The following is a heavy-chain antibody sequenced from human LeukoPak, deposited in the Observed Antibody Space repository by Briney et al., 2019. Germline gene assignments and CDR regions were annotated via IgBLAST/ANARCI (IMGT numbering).Heavy chain of an antibody. CDR3: ARDEYYYDSSGYFYPTVYDAFDI. J-gene: IGHJ3*02. D-gene: IGHD3-22*01. V-gene: IGHV3-33*01. CDR1: GFTFSSSG. CDR2: IWYDGSNK. Sequence: GGSLRLSCAASGFTFSSSGMHWVRQAPGKGLEWVAVIWYDGSNKFYADSVKGRFIISRDNSKNTLYLQMNSLRAEDTALYYCARDEYYYDSSGYFYPTVYDAFDIWGQGTLVTVFS.